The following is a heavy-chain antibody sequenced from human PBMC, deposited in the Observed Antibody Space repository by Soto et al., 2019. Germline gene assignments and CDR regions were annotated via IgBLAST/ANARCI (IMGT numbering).Heavy chain of an antibody. D-gene: IGHD3-10*01. V-gene: IGHV1-46*03. CDR3: ARWWFGEPDGMAV. Sequence: ASVKVSCKAAGYTFTSYYMHWVRQAPGQGLEWMGIINPSNSTSYAQKFQGRVTMTRDTSTSTVYMELSSLRSEDTAVYYCARWWFGEPDGMAVWGQGTTVTVSS. CDR2: INPSNST. CDR1: GYTFTSYY. J-gene: IGHJ6*02.